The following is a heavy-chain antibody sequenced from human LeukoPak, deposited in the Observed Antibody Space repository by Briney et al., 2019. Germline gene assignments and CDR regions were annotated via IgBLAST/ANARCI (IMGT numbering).Heavy chain of an antibody. J-gene: IGHJ6*02. Sequence: ASVKVSCKASGYTFTGYYMHWVRQAPGQGLEWMGWINPNSGGTNYAQKFQGRVTMTRDTSTSTVYMELSSLRSEDTAVYYCARAKGSLSLPDTAMVILSYYYYGMDVWGQGTTVTVSS. V-gene: IGHV1-2*02. D-gene: IGHD5-18*01. CDR1: GYTFTGYY. CDR2: INPNSGGT. CDR3: ARAKGSLSLPDTAMVILSYYYYGMDV.